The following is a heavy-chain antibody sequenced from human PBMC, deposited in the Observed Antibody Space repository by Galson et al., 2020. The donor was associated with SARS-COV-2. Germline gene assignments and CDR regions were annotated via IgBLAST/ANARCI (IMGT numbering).Heavy chain of an antibody. CDR3: ARVGVGRLGMAGTNWYFDL. CDR1: GFTVSSSY. CDR2: FYRDGGT. V-gene: IGHV3-53*01. D-gene: IGHD6-19*01. Sequence: GGSLRLSCAASGFTVSSSYMTWVRQAPGKGLQGVSVFYRDGGTFYEDSVKGRFTLSRDNSKNMLFLQLDGRRAEDTAGYYCARVGVGRLGMAGTNWYFDLWGRGTLSLSPQ. J-gene: IGHJ2*01.